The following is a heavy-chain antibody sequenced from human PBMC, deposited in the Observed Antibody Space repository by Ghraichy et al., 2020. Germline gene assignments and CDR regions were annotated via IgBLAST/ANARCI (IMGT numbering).Heavy chain of an antibody. Sequence: SQTLSLTCAVYGGSFSGYYWSWIRQPPRKGLEWIGEINHSGSTNYNPSLKSRVTISVDTSKNQFSLKLSSVTAADTAVYYCARLRGGGNYYYYGMDVWGQGTTVTVSS. J-gene: IGHJ6*02. CDR3: ARLRGGGNYYYYGMDV. D-gene: IGHD3-16*01. CDR2: INHSGST. CDR1: GGSFSGYY. V-gene: IGHV4-34*01.